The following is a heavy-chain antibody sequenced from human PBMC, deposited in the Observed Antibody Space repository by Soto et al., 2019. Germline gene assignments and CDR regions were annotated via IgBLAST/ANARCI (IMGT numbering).Heavy chain of an antibody. J-gene: IGHJ4*02. CDR1: GFTFSNYG. CDR3: GKANGYGYGSADDY. CDR2: LSYDGSKK. Sequence: PVGSLRLSCAASGFTFSNYGMHWVRQAPGKGQEWVAVLSYDGSKKYEDSVKGRFTISRDNSKNTLYLQMNSLRAEDTAVYYCGKANGYGYGSADDYWGQGTLVTVSS. V-gene: IGHV3-30*03. D-gene: IGHD5-18*01.